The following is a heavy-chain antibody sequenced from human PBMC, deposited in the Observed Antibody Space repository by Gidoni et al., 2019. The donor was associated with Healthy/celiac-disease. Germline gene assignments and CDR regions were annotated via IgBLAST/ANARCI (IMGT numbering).Heavy chain of an antibody. CDR3: ARGNYDFWSCYLFYFDY. D-gene: IGHD3-3*01. CDR2: IYYSGST. V-gene: IGHV4-31*03. CDR1: SGSIRSGVYY. J-gene: IGHJ4*02. Sequence: QVQRHESCPGLGKRSQTRALTCTVASGSIRSGVYYWSWVRQHPGKGLEWIGYIYYSGSTYYTPSLKSRVTISVDTSKNQFSLKLRSVTAADTAVYYCARGNYDFWSCYLFYFDYWGQGTLVTVSS.